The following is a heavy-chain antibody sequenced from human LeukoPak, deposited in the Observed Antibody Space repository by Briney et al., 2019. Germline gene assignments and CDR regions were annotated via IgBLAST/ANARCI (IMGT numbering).Heavy chain of an antibody. CDR3: AREYYYDSSGYLPFQH. J-gene: IGHJ1*01. D-gene: IGHD3-22*01. Sequence: GSLRLSCAASGFTFSSYSMNWVRQAPGKGLEWVSSISSSSSYIYYADSVKGRFTISRDNAKNSLYLQMNSLRAEDTAVHYCAREYYYDSSGYLPFQHWGQGTLVTVSS. CDR2: ISSSSSYI. CDR1: GFTFSSYS. V-gene: IGHV3-21*01.